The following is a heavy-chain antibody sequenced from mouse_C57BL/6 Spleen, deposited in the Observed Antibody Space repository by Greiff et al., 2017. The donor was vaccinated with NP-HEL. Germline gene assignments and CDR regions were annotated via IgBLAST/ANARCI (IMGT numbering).Heavy chain of an antibody. Sequence: VQLKQSGPVLVKPGASVKISCKASGYSFTDYNMYWVKQSNGKSLEWIGVINPNYGTTSYNQKFKGKATLTVDQSASTAYMQRNSLTSEDSAVYYCARGYDEHWYFDVWGTGTTVTVSS. V-gene: IGHV1-39*01. D-gene: IGHD1-2*01. J-gene: IGHJ1*03. CDR3: ARGYDEHWYFDV. CDR2: INPNYGTT. CDR1: GYSFTDYN.